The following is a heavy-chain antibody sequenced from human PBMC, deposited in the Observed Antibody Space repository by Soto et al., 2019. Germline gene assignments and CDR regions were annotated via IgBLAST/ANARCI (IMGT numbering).Heavy chain of an antibody. CDR3: ARVGRRDGYNSSDY. V-gene: IGHV4-34*01. Sequence: PAETLSLTCAVYGWSFSGYYWSWIRQPPGKGLEWIGEINHSGSTNYNPSLKSRVTISVDTSKNQFSLKLSSVTAADTAVYYCARVGRRDGYNSSDYWGQGTLVTVSS. CDR2: INHSGST. J-gene: IGHJ4*02. D-gene: IGHD5-12*01. CDR1: GWSFSGYY.